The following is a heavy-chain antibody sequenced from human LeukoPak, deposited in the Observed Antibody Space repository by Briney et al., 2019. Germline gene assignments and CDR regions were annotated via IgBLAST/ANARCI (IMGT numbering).Heavy chain of an antibody. J-gene: IGHJ4*02. CDR2: IWYDGRNK. CDR3: AREVNWAQGGSGIAAAGRVDY. V-gene: IGHV3-33*01. D-gene: IGHD6-13*01. Sequence: GGSLRLSCAASGFTVSSYGMRWVRQAPGKGLEWVAVIWYDGRNKYYADSVKGRFTISRDNSKNTLYLQMNSLRAEDTAVYYCAREVNWAQGGSGIAAAGRVDYWGQGTLVTVSS. CDR1: GFTVSSYG.